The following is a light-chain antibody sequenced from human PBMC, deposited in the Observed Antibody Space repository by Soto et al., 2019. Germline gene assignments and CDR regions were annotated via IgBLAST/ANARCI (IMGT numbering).Light chain of an antibody. CDR1: QSISSW. CDR3: QQYNSYLGT. CDR2: DAS. V-gene: IGKV1-5*01. Sequence: IQMTQSPATLSASVGDRVTITCRASQSISSWLAWYQQKPGKAPKLLIYDASSLESGVPLRFGGSGSGTEFTLTITSLQPDDSATYYCQQYNSYLGTFGQGTKVDI. J-gene: IGKJ1*01.